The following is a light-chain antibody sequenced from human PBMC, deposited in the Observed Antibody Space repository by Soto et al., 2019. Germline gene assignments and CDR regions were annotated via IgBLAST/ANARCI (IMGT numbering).Light chain of an antibody. J-gene: IGLJ1*01. Sequence: LTQPRSVSGSPGQSVAISCTGTSSDVGGYDYVSWYQQHPGKAPNVIIFDVSKRPSGVPDRFSGSKSGNTASLTISGLQAEDEADYYCCSYAGGPYVFGTGTKVTV. V-gene: IGLV2-11*01. CDR2: DVS. CDR1: SSDVGGYDY. CDR3: CSYAGGPYV.